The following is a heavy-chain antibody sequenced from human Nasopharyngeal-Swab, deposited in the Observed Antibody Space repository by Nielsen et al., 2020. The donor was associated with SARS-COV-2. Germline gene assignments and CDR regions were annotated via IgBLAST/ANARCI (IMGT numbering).Heavy chain of an antibody. CDR2: ISWNSGSI. CDR3: AKEGSRGNYFDY. CDR1: GFTFSSYA. Sequence: SLKISCAASGFTFSSYAMSWVRQAPGKGLEWVSGISWNSGSIGYADSVKGRFTISRDNAKNSLYLQMNSLRAEDMALYYCAKEGSRGNYFDYWGQGTLVTVSS. D-gene: IGHD2-2*01. V-gene: IGHV3-9*03. J-gene: IGHJ4*02.